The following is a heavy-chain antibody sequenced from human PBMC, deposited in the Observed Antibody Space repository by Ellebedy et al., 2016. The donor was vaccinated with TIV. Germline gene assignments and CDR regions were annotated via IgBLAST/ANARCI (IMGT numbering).Heavy chain of an antibody. J-gene: IGHJ4*02. D-gene: IGHD5-18*01. CDR2: ISYDGNSK. CDR1: GFTFNSYA. V-gene: IGHV3-30-3*01. CDR3: AKDRTPGDGYWVFDF. Sequence: GESLKISCAASGFTFNSYAMHWVRQAPGKGLEWVAVISYDGNSKYYADSVKGRFTISRDNSKSTLDLQMSSLRAEDTAVYYCAKDRTPGDGYWVFDFWGKGTLVTVST.